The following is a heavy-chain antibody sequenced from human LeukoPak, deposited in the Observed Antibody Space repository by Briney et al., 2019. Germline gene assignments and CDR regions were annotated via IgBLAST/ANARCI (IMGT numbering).Heavy chain of an antibody. J-gene: IGHJ6*02. Sequence: SETLSLTCAVYGGSFSGYYWSWIRQPPGKGLEWIGEINHSGSTNYNPSLKSRVTISVDTSKNQFSLKLSSVTAADTAVYYCARTEVSGGMDVWGQGTTVTVSS. CDR3: ARTEVSGGMDV. CDR1: GGSFSGYY. V-gene: IGHV4-34*01. D-gene: IGHD3-22*01. CDR2: INHSGST.